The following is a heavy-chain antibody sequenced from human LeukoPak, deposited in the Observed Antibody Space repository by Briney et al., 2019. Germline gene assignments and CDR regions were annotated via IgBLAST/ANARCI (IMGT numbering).Heavy chain of an antibody. Sequence: SETLSLTCTVSGGSISSSSYYWGWIRQPPGKGLQWIESLYYSGRTSYTPSLKSRVTISVDTSKNQFSLRLSSVTAADTAVYYCAIYNSSWHKFDPWRQGTLVTVSS. J-gene: IGHJ5*02. D-gene: IGHD6-13*01. CDR2: LYYSGRT. CDR3: AIYNSSWHKFDP. CDR1: GGSISSSSYY. V-gene: IGHV4-39*01.